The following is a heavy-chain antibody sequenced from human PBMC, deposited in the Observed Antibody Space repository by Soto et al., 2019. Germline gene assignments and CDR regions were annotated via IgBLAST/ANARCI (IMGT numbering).Heavy chain of an antibody. J-gene: IGHJ6*02. Sequence: ASVKVSCKGSGGTFSRYSITWVRQAPGHGLEWIGRIIPIFGIPTYAQKFQGRVTITADESTSTAYMELSSLRSDDTAVYYCAREDRDRETGLVPAAIDGMDVWGQGTTVTVSS. CDR1: GGTFSRYS. CDR2: IIPIFGIP. CDR3: AREDRDRETGLVPAAIDGMDV. V-gene: IGHV1-69*13. D-gene: IGHD2-2*01.